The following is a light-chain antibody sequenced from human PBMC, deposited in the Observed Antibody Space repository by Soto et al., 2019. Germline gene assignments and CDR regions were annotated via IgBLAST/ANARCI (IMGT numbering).Light chain of an antibody. Sequence: QAVVTQEPSLTVSPGGTVTLTCGSSTGAVTSGHYPYWFQQKPGQAPRSLIYDTSNRHSWTPARFSGSLLGGKAALTLSGAQPEDEAEYYCLLSYNDGRLCAVFGGGTQLTVL. CDR3: LLSYNDGRLCAV. CDR1: TGAVTSGHY. J-gene: IGLJ7*01. CDR2: DTS. V-gene: IGLV7-46*01.